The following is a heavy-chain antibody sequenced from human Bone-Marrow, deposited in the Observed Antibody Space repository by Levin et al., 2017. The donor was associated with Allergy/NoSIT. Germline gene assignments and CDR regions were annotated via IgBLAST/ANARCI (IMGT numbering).Heavy chain of an antibody. CDR2: ISYDGSNK. V-gene: IGHV3-30*18. Sequence: PGGSLRLSCAASGFTFSSYGMHWVRQAPGKGLEWVAVISYDGSNKYYADSVKGRFTISRDNSKNTLYLQMNSLRAEDTAVYYCAKDSGYDGLMLDYWGQGTLVTVSS. J-gene: IGHJ4*02. CDR1: GFTFSSYG. D-gene: IGHD5-12*01. CDR3: AKDSGYDGLMLDY.